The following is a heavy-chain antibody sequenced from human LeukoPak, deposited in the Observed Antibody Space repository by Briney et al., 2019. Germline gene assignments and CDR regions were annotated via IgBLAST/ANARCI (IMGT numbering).Heavy chain of an antibody. D-gene: IGHD3-9*01. J-gene: IGHJ6*04. CDR2: IYHSGST. V-gene: IGHV4-4*02. CDR3: ARGSNRVLRYFDWLLAGMDV. Sequence: SGTLSLTCAVSGGSISSSNWWSWVRQPPGKGLEWIGEIYHSGSTNYNPSLKSRVTISVDKSKNQFSLKLSSVTAADTAVYYCARGSNRVLRYFDWLLAGMDVWGKGTTVTVSS. CDR1: GGSISSSNW.